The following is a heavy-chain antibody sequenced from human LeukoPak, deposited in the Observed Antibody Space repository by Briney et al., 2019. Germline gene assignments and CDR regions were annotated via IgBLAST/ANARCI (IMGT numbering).Heavy chain of an antibody. J-gene: IGHJ4*02. CDR2: IYPGDSDT. CDR1: GYSFTNYW. V-gene: IGHV5-51*01. CDR3: ARRGSGWGLDY. Sequence: GESLKISCKGSGYSFTNYWIGWVRQMPGKGLEWMAIIYPGDSDTRYSPSFQGQVAISADKSISTAYLQWSSLKASDTAMYYRARRGSGWGLDYWGQGTLVTVSS. D-gene: IGHD6-19*01.